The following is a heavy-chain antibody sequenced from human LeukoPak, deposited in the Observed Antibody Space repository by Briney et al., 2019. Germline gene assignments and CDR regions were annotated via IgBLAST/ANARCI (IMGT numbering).Heavy chain of an antibody. J-gene: IGHJ2*01. Sequence: PPGGSLRLSCAASGFTFSSYAMHWVRQAPGKGLEWVAVISYDGSNKYYADSVKGRFTISRDNSKNTLYLQMNSLRAEDTAVYYCARDAIHDYGDKVLPGYFDLWGRGTLVTDSS. CDR3: ARDAIHDYGDKVLPGYFDL. V-gene: IGHV3-30-3*01. CDR2: ISYDGSNK. CDR1: GFTFSSYA. D-gene: IGHD4-17*01.